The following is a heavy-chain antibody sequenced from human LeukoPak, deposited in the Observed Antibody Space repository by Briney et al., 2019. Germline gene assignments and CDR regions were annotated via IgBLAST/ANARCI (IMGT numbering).Heavy chain of an antibody. Sequence: GGSLRLSCAASGFTFSSYAMSWVRQAPGKGLEWVSYISGSGGDTYYADSVKGRFTISRDKSKNTLFLQMNGLRAEDTAVYYCANDNVSWGQGTLVTVSS. J-gene: IGHJ5*02. CDR2: ISGSGGDT. CDR3: ANDNVS. D-gene: IGHD2-8*01. V-gene: IGHV3-23*01. CDR1: GFTFSSYA.